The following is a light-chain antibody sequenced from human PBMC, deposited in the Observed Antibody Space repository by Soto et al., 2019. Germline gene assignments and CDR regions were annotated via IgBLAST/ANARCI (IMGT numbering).Light chain of an antibody. Sequence: QSVLTQSPSASASLGASVKLTCTLSSGHSSYAIAWHQQQPEKGPRYLMKLNSDGSHSKGDVIPDRFSGSSSGAERYLTISSLQSEDEADYYCQTWGTGIQVFGTGTSSPS. CDR2: LNSDGSH. CDR1: SGHSSYA. V-gene: IGLV4-69*01. J-gene: IGLJ1*01. CDR3: QTWGTGIQV.